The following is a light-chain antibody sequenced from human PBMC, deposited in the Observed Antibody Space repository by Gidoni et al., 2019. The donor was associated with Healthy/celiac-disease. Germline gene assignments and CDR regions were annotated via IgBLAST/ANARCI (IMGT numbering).Light chain of an antibody. CDR1: QDISNY. Sequence: ISMSPSPSSLSASVGDRVTITCQASQDISNYLDWYQQKPGKAPKLLIYNASNLERGVPSRFSGSGSGTEFTFTISSLQPEDIATYYCQQYNNHPYTFGQGTKLEIK. CDR3: QQYNNHPYT. J-gene: IGKJ2*01. CDR2: NAS. V-gene: IGKV1-33*01.